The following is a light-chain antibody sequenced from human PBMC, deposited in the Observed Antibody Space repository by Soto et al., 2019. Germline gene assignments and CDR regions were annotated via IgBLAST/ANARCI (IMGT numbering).Light chain of an antibody. Sequence: QSALTQPASVSGSPGQSITISCTGTYRDVGGYNYVAWYQQYPGKAPKLMIYDVSFRPSGVSNRFSGSKSDITASLTISGLQAEDEADYYYSSYTSSSSQVFGTGTKLTVL. CDR1: YRDVGGYNY. V-gene: IGLV2-14*01. J-gene: IGLJ1*01. CDR3: SSYTSSSSQV. CDR2: DVS.